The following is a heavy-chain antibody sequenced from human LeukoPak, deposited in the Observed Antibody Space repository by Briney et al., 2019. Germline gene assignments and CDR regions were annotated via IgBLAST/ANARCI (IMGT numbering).Heavy chain of an antibody. V-gene: IGHV1-2*02. J-gene: IGHJ6*02. D-gene: IGHD3-3*01. Sequence: ASVKVSCKASGYTFTGYYMHWVRQAPGQGLGWMGWINPNSGGTNYAQKFQGRVTMTRDTSISTAYMELSRLRSDDTAVYYCARDDFWSGYLPYYGMDVWGQGTTVTVSS. CDR3: ARDDFWSGYLPYYGMDV. CDR2: INPNSGGT. CDR1: GYTFTGYY.